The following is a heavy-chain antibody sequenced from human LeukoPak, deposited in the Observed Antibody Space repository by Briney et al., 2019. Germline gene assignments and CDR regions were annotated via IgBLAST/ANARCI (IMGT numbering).Heavy chain of an antibody. CDR1: GFTFSSYS. D-gene: IGHD3-10*01. Sequence: PGGSLRLSCAASGFTFSSYSMNWVRQAQGQGLEWGIDIYSGGSTDYADSVKGRFNISRDNSKNALYPQMNSLRAEDMAVYYCARQMKAWFGENTYCSYGMDAWGQGTTVTVSS. CDR3: ARQMKAWFGENTYCSYGMDA. V-gene: IGHV3-66*04. J-gene: IGHJ6*02. CDR2: IYSGGST.